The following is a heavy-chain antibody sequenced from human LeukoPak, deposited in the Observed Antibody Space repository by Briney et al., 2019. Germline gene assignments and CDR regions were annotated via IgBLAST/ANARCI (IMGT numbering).Heavy chain of an antibody. Sequence: GGSLRLSCAASGFTFSSYGMSWVRQAPGKGLEWVSAISGSGGSTYYADSVKGRFTISRDNSKNTLYLQMNSLRAEDTAVYYCAKVYDYVRGSYRNKYFDYWGQGTLVTVSS. CDR2: ISGSGGST. CDR1: GFTFSSYG. D-gene: IGHD3-16*02. J-gene: IGHJ4*02. CDR3: AKVYDYVRGSYRNKYFDY. V-gene: IGHV3-23*01.